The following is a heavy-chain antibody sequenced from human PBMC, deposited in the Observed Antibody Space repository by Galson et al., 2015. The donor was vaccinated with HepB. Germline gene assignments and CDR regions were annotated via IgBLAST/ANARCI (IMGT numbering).Heavy chain of an antibody. CDR1: GFTFSSYS. J-gene: IGHJ4*02. CDR2: ISSSSSTI. V-gene: IGHV3-48*04. D-gene: IGHD2-21*02. Sequence: SLRLSCAASGFTFSSYSMNWVRQAPGKGLEWVSYISSSSSTIYYADSVKGRFTISRDNAKNSLYLQMNSLRAEDTAVYYCARDLWRSYCGGDCRLSGAWGQGTLVTVSS. CDR3: ARDLWRSYCGGDCRLSGA.